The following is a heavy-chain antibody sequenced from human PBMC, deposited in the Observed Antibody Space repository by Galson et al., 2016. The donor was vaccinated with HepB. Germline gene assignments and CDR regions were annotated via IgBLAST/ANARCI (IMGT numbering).Heavy chain of an antibody. D-gene: IGHD6-13*01. CDR2: IGSGSTTI. J-gene: IGHJ6*02. V-gene: IGHV3-48*02. CDR3: ARDGGQQVGRWERLRKVYYYYPMDI. CDR1: GFTFSTYS. Sequence: SLRLSCAASGFTFSTYSMNWVRQAPGKGLEWVTYIGSGSTTIYYADSVTGRFTISRDHAKNSLYLQMNSLRDDDTAVYYCARDGGQQVGRWERLRKVYYYYPMDIWGQGTTVTVSS.